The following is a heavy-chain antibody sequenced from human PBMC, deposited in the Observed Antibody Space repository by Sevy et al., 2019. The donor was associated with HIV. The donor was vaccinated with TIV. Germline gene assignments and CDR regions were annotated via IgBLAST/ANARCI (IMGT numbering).Heavy chain of an antibody. CDR3: ATTKDYYDNSGDPFDY. Sequence: ASVKVSCKVSGYTLTGFSMHWVRQAPGKGLEWMATFDPEDDETIYAQKFQGRVTMTEDTSTDTAYMELSSLRSEDTAVYYCATTKDYYDNSGDPFDYWGQGTLVTVSS. CDR1: GYTLTGFS. J-gene: IGHJ4*02. D-gene: IGHD3-22*01. V-gene: IGHV1-24*01. CDR2: FDPEDDET.